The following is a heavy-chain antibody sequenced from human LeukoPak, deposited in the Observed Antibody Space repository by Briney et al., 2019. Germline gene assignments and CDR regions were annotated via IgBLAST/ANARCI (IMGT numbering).Heavy chain of an antibody. Sequence: GGSLRLSCAASGFTFSSYAMHWVRQAPGKGLEWVAVISYDGSNKYYADSVKGRFTIPRDNSKNTLYLQMNSLRAEDTAVYYCARDISYCSSTSSCSGAFDIWGQGTMVTVSS. J-gene: IGHJ3*02. D-gene: IGHD2-2*01. CDR2: ISYDGSNK. CDR3: ARDISYCSSTSSCSGAFDI. CDR1: GFTFSSYA. V-gene: IGHV3-30*04.